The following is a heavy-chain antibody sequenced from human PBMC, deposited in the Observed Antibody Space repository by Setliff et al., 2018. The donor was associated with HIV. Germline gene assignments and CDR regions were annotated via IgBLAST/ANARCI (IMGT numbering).Heavy chain of an antibody. Sequence: ASVKVSCKASGYTFTSYYIHWVRQAPGQGLEWMGGIIPILGIANYAQKFQGRVTMTRDTSTSTVYMELSSLRSEDTAVYYCARNPRIAVAGTDYYYYMDVWGKGTTVTVSS. CDR3: ARNPRIAVAGTDYYYYMDV. V-gene: IGHV1-46*01. J-gene: IGHJ6*03. CDR2: IIPILGIA. D-gene: IGHD6-19*01. CDR1: GYTFTSYY.